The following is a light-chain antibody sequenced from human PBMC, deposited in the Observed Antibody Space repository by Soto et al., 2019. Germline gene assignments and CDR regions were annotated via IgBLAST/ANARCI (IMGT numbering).Light chain of an antibody. J-gene: IGKJ2*01. CDR2: GAS. Sequence: EIVLTQSPGTLSLSPGERATLSCRASQSVSSSSYLAWYQQKPGQAPRLLIYGASSRATGIPDRFSGSGSATDFTLTISSLQPDDFATYYCQQYNSPYTFGQGTKLEIK. V-gene: IGKV3-20*01. CDR1: QSVSSSSY. CDR3: QQYNSPYT.